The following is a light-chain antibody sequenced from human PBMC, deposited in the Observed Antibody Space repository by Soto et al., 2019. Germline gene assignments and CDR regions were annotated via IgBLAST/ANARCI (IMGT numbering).Light chain of an antibody. CDR3: CSYAGDSAWV. J-gene: IGLJ3*02. CDR2: EGS. V-gene: IGLV2-23*01. Sequence: QSALTQPASVSGSPGQSITISCTGTSSDVGSYNFVSWYHQHPGKAPKLMIYEGSKRPSGVSNRFSGSKSGNTASLTISGLQAEDEADYYCCSYAGDSAWVFGGGTKLTVL. CDR1: SSDVGSYNF.